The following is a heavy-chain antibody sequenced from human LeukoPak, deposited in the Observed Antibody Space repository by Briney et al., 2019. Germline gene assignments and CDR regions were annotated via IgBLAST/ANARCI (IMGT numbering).Heavy chain of an antibody. CDR2: ISGSGGST. Sequence: GSLILSCAASGFPFISYAMSWVRQAPGKGLEWGSAISGSGGSTYYADSVKGRFTISRDNSKNTLYLQMNSLRAEDTAVYYCAKGRGYHCSSTSCYPDYGGQGTLVTVSS. CDR3: AKGRGYHCSSTSCYPDY. V-gene: IGHV3-23*01. D-gene: IGHD2-2*01. CDR1: GFPFISYA. J-gene: IGHJ4*02.